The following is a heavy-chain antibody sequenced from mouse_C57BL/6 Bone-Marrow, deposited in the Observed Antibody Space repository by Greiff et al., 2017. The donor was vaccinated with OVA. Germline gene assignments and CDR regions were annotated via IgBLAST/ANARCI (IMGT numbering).Heavy chain of an antibody. CDR3: SRSDYDGSSYGLDY. CDR1: GYSFTSYG. CDR2: IYPRCGNT. Sequence: QVQLQESGAELARPGASVKLSCKASGYSFTSYGISWVKQRTGQGLEWIGVIYPRCGNTYYNEKFKGKATLTADKSSSTAYMELLSLTSEDSAVYVCSRSDYDGSSYGLDYWGQGTTLLVSA. D-gene: IGHD1-1*01. V-gene: IGHV1-81*01. J-gene: IGHJ2*01.